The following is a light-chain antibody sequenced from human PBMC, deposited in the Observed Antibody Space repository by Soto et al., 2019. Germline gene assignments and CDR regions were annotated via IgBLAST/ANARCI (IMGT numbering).Light chain of an antibody. J-gene: IGLJ3*02. CDR3: QTWGTGIQV. Sequence: QLVLTQSPSASASLGASVKLTCTLSSGHSSYAIAWHQQQPEKGPRYLMKLNSDGSHNKGDGIPDRFSGSSSGAERYLTISSLQSEDEADYYCQTWGTGIQVFGGGTKVTVI. CDR2: LNSDGSH. CDR1: SGHSSYA. V-gene: IGLV4-69*01.